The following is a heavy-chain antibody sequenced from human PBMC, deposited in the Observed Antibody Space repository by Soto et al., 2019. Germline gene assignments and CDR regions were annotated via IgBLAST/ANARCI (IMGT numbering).Heavy chain of an antibody. CDR1: GYSFKDYA. CDR2: TNEGSGNT. D-gene: IGHD3-3*01. Sequence: ASVKVSCKATGYSFKDYAVHWVRQAPGQRLEWMGFTNEGSGNTRFSQKFQGRISITRDTSASTVYLDLSSLTSEDTAIYYCARDDRSVSGVVTLDHWGPGTLVTVSS. CDR3: ARDDRSVSGVVTLDH. J-gene: IGHJ4*02. V-gene: IGHV1-3*01.